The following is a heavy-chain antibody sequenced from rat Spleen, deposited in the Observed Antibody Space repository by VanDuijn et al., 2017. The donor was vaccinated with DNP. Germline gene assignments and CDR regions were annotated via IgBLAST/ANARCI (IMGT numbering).Heavy chain of an antibody. V-gene: IGHV3-1*01. J-gene: IGHJ1*01. D-gene: IGHD1-11*01. CDR2: ISFSGTT. CDR1: GYSITSNY. Sequence: EVQLQESGPGLVKPSQSLSLTCSVTGYSITSNYWGWIRKFPGNKMEYIGHISFSGTTNYNPSLKSRFSITRDTSRNHFFLQLNSVTTEDTATYYCARLEFGGYTYYFDYWGPGTMVTVSS. CDR3: ARLEFGGYTYYFDY.